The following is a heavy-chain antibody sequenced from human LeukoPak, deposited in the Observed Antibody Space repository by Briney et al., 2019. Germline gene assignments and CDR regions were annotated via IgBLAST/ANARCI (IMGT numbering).Heavy chain of an antibody. J-gene: IGHJ4*02. CDR3: ARDYYYYSGGYYSFDY. D-gene: IGHD3-22*01. V-gene: IGHV3-30*04. CDR1: GLTFSSYA. CDR2: ISYDGSNE. Sequence: PGRSLRLSCAASGLTFSSYAMHWVRRAPAKGLDGVAVISYDGSNEYYADSVKGRFTISRDNSRNTLYLQMNNSLRAEDTAVYYCARDYYYYSGGYYSFDYWGQGTLVTVSS.